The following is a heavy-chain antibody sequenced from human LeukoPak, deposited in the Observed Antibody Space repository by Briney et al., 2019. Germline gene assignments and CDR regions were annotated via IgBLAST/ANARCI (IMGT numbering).Heavy chain of an antibody. J-gene: IGHJ6*01. CDR3: ARDQGYYYDSSGYYYGEYGIDV. V-gene: IGHV1-2*02. CDR2: INPNSGGT. D-gene: IGHD3-22*01. CDR1: GYTFTGYY. Sequence: ASVKVSCKASGYTFTGYYMHWVRQAPGQGLEWKGWINPNSGGTNYAQKFQGRVTMTRDTSISTAYMELSRLRSDDTAVYYCARDQGYYYDSSGYYYGEYGIDVWGPRATVTVSS.